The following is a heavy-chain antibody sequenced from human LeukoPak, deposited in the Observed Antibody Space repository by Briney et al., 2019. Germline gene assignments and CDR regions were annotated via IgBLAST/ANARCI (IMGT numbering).Heavy chain of an antibody. J-gene: IGHJ3*02. V-gene: IGHV1-18*01. CDR1: DYTFTSYG. CDR2: ISAYNGNT. CDR3: ARESPTGDDAFDI. D-gene: IGHD7-27*01. Sequence: ASVKVSCTASDYTFTSYGISWVRQAPGQGLEWMGWISAYNGNTNFAQKLQGRVTMTTDTSTSTAYMELRSLRSDDTAVYYCARESPTGDDAFDIWGQGTMVTVSS.